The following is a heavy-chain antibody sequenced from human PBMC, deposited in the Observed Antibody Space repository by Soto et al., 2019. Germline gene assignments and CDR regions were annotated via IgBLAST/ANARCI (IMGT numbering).Heavy chain of an antibody. CDR3: AKLTYPSDTTGFYYERVSGWIDS. J-gene: IGHJ5*01. V-gene: IGHV3-23*01. CDR2: ISASGGTA. CDR1: GFAFSRYA. Sequence: EVQLLESGGGLIQPGGSLRLSCAASGFAFSRYAMSWVRQAPGKGLEWVSGISASGGTANLADSVEGRCTISRDNSKSTLYLQMTSLRAEDTAVYYCAKLTYPSDTTGFYYERVSGWIDSWGQGTLVTVSS. D-gene: IGHD3-22*01.